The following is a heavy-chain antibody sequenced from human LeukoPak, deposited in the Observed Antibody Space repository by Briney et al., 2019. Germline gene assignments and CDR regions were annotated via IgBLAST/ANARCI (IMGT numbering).Heavy chain of an antibody. Sequence: GGSPRLSCAASGFTFSSYAMSWVRQAPGKGLEWVSAISGSGGSTYYADSVKGRFTISRDNAKNSLYLQMNSLRAEDTAVYYCARAGSHWHYVYWGQGTVVTVSS. J-gene: IGHJ4*02. V-gene: IGHV3-23*01. CDR3: ARAGSHWHYVY. CDR1: GFTFSSYA. CDR2: ISGSGGST. D-gene: IGHD3-10*01.